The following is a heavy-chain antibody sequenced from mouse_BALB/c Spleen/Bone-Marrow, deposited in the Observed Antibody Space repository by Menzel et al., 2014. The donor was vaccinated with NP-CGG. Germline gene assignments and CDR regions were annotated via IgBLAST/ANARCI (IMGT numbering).Heavy chain of an antibody. J-gene: IGHJ4*01. CDR3: ARSGSSAHYYTMDD. CDR2: INPYNGVT. D-gene: IGHD1-2*01. CDR1: GYSFTGYT. V-gene: IGHV1-26*01. Sequence: EVQLQQSGPELVKPGTSMKISCKASGYSFTGYTMNWVKQSHGKNLEWIGLINPYNGVTSNNQNFKGKATFSVDKSSNTAYMELLSLTSEDSAVYYCARSGSSAHYYTMDDWGLGTSVTVSS.